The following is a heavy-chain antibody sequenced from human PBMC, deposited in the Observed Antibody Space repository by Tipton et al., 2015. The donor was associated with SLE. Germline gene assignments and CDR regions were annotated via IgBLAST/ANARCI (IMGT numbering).Heavy chain of an antibody. J-gene: IGHJ6*02. D-gene: IGHD2-15*01. V-gene: IGHV1-18*01. CDR1: GYTFTSYG. Sequence: QSGPEVKKPGASVKVSCKASGYTFTSYGISWVRQAPGQGLEWMGWISTYNGNTNYAQKLQGRVTMTTDTSTSTAYMELRSLRSDDTAVYYCARGYCSGGSCHDYYYYYGMDVWGQGTTVTVSS. CDR2: ISTYNGNT. CDR3: ARGYCSGGSCHDYYYYYGMDV.